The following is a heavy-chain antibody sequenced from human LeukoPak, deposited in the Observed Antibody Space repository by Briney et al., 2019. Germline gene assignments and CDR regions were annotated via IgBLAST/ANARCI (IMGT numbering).Heavy chain of an antibody. CDR3: ASATRLGWFDP. V-gene: IGHV4-59*01. D-gene: IGHD5-12*01. J-gene: IGHJ5*02. CDR2: IFYSGST. CDR1: GGSISGYY. Sequence: SETLSLTCTVAGGSISGYYWSWIRQPPGKGLEWIGYIFYSGSTNYNPSLKSRVTISVDTSKNQFSLKLSSVTAADTAVYYCASATRLGWFDPWGQGALVTVSS.